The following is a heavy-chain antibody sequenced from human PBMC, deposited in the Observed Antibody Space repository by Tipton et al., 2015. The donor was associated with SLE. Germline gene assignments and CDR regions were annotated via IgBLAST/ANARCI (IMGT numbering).Heavy chain of an antibody. Sequence: SLRLSCAASGFTFSSYEMNWVRQAPGKGLEWVAVISYDGSNKYYADSVKGRFTISRDNSKNTLYLQMNSLRAEDTAVYYCARDKGSYGSGSYHYYYMDVWGKGTTVTVSS. CDR2: ISYDGSNK. CDR1: GFTFSSYE. CDR3: ARDKGSYGSGSYHYYYMDV. J-gene: IGHJ6*03. V-gene: IGHV3-30-3*01. D-gene: IGHD3-10*01.